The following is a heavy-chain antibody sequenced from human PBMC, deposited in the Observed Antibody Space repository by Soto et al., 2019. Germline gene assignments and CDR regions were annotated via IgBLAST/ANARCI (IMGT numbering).Heavy chain of an antibody. D-gene: IGHD6-19*01. CDR1: VGSISSSGYY. CDR3: ARHAPTFSTGWYEFDY. V-gene: IGHV4-39*01. J-gene: IGHJ4*02. CDR2: IYYSGSP. Sequence: SETLSLTCSVSVGSISSSGYYWGWIRQPPGKGLEWIGSIYYSGSPYYNPSLQSRVTISVDTSKNQFSLKLSSVTAADTAVYYCARHAPTFSTGWYEFDYWGRGTLVTVSS.